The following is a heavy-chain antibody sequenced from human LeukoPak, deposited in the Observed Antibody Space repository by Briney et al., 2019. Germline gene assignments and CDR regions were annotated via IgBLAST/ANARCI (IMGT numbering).Heavy chain of an antibody. CDR1: GYTITGYY. CDR2: INPNSGGT. Sequence: ASVKVSCKASGYTITGYYMHWVRQAPGQGLEWMGWINPNSGGTNYAQKFQGRVTMTRDTSISTAYMELSRLRSDDTAVYYCARATRLGYSIGWSNYFDYWGQGTLVTVSS. D-gene: IGHD6-19*01. J-gene: IGHJ4*02. CDR3: ARATRLGYSIGWSNYFDY. V-gene: IGHV1-2*02.